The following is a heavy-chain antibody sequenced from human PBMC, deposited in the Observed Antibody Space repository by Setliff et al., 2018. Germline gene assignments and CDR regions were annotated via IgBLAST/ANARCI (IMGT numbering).Heavy chain of an antibody. Sequence: SETLSLTCIVSGVSVSRHYWSWIRQPPGKTLEWIGYIYTGGSTTYNPSLKSRVTLSLDTSKNHLSLNLTSVTAADTAVYYCARDLGYCSRTSCHGDWFDPWGQGTLVTVSS. V-gene: IGHV4-4*08. D-gene: IGHD2-2*01. CDR2: IYTGGST. J-gene: IGHJ5*02. CDR1: GVSVSRHY. CDR3: ARDLGYCSRTSCHGDWFDP.